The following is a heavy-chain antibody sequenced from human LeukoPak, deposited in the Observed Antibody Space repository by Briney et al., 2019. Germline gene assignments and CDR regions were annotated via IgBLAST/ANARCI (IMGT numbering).Heavy chain of an antibody. D-gene: IGHD2-2*01. CDR2: IRQDGSEK. Sequence: GGSLRLSCAASGFTFTKYGMTWVRQAPGEGLEWVANIRQDGSEKFYVDSVKGRFTISRDNAKNSLDLQINSLGAEDTAVYYCARGLDCRSTSCYLDNWGQGTLVTVSS. CDR1: GFTFTKYG. J-gene: IGHJ4*02. V-gene: IGHV3-7*01. CDR3: ARGLDCRSTSCYLDN.